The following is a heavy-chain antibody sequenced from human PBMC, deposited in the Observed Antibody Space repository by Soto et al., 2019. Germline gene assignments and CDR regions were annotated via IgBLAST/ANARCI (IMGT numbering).Heavy chain of an antibody. Sequence: ASVKVSCKASGGTFSSYAISWVRQAPGQGLEWMGGIIPIFGTANYAQKFQGRVTITADESTSTAYMELSSLRSEDTAVYYCARDQGLRYFDWFPEGPYYFDYWGQG. CDR2: IIPIFGTA. J-gene: IGHJ4*02. D-gene: IGHD3-9*01. CDR1: GGTFSSYA. V-gene: IGHV1-69*13. CDR3: ARDQGLRYFDWFPEGPYYFDY.